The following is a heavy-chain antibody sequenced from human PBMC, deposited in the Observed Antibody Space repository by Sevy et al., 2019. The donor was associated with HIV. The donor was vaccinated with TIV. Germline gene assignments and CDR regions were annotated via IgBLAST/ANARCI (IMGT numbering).Heavy chain of an antibody. CDR2: ISGSGGST. Sequence: GGCLRLSCAASGFTFSSYAMSWVRQAPGKGLEWVSAISGSGGSTYYADSVKGRFTISRDNSKNTLYLQMNSLRAEDTAVYYCAKSPYYYDSSGGSYWGQGTLVTVSS. CDR3: AKSPYYYDSSGGSY. D-gene: IGHD3-22*01. J-gene: IGHJ4*02. V-gene: IGHV3-23*01. CDR1: GFTFSSYA.